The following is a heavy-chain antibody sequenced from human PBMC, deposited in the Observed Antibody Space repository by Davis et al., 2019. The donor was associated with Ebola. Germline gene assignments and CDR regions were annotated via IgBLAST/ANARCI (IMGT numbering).Heavy chain of an antibody. D-gene: IGHD1-20*01. CDR2: MNPNSGNT. V-gene: IGHV1-8*02. CDR1: GGTFSSYA. CDR3: ARGDLTGTFDY. Sequence: AASVKVSCKASGGTFSSYAINWVRQATGQGLEWMGWMNPNSGNTGYAQKFQGRVTMTRNTSISTAYMELSSLRSRDTAVYYCARGDLTGTFDYWGKGTLVTVSS. J-gene: IGHJ4*02.